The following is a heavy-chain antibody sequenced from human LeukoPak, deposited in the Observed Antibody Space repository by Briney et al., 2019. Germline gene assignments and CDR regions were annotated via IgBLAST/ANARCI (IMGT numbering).Heavy chain of an antibody. J-gene: IGHJ4*02. V-gene: IGHV4-59*01. CDR1: GGSISSYY. CDR2: IYYSGST. Sequence: SETLSPTCTVSGGSISSYYWSWIRQPPGKGLEWIGYIYYSGSTNYNPSLKSRVTISVDTSKNQFSLKLSSVTAADTAVYYCATYSSSGYYFDYWGQRTLVTVSS. CDR3: ATYSSSGYYFDY. D-gene: IGHD6-6*01.